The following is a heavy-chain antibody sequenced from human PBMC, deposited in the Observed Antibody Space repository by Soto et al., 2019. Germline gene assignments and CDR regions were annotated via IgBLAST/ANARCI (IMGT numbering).Heavy chain of an antibody. CDR1: GYTFTRYG. D-gene: IGHD3-16*01. CDR2: INTYNGNT. V-gene: IGHV1-18*01. J-gene: IGHJ6*02. Sequence: QVQLVQSGAEVKNPGASVKVSCKASGYTFTRYGIGWARQAPGQGLEWMGWINTYNGNTNYAQNVQGRVTLTTDTSTSTAYMELRSQRSNDTAIYYCAMVDVYVAPSPQGVWGQGTTVIVSS. CDR3: AMVDVYVAPSPQGV.